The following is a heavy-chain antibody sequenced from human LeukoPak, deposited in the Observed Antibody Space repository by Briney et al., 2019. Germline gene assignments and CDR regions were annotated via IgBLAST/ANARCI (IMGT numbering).Heavy chain of an antibody. D-gene: IGHD6-19*01. J-gene: IGHJ4*02. CDR2: INHSGST. CDR3: ARGGQQWWVRVRSVDY. V-gene: IGHV4-34*01. CDR1: GGSFSGYY. Sequence: SETLSPTCAVYGGSFSGYYWSWIRQPPGKGLEWIGEINHSGSTNYNPSLKSRVTISVDTSKNQSSLKLSSVTAADTAVYYCARGGQQWWVRVRSVDYGGQGTLVTVPS.